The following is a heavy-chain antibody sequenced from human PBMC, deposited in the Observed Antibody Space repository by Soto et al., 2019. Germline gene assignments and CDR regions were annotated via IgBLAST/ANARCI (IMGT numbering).Heavy chain of an antibody. V-gene: IGHV3-30*18. Sequence: QVQLVESGGGVVQPGSSLRLSCAASGFTFSSYGMHWVRQAPGKGLEWVAVISYDGSNKYYADSVKGRFTISRDNSKNTLYLQMNSLRAEDTAVYYCAKESEYSSSLSFGYWGQGTLVTVSS. J-gene: IGHJ4*02. D-gene: IGHD6-6*01. CDR3: AKESEYSSSLSFGY. CDR2: ISYDGSNK. CDR1: GFTFSSYG.